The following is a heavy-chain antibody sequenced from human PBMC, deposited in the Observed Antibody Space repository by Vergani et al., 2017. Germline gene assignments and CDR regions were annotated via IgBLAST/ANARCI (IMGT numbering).Heavy chain of an antibody. CDR2: IDWDDDT. Sequence: QVTLKESGPALVKPTQTLTLTCTFSGFSLTTYGMRVSWIRQPPGKALEWVARIDWDDDTYYRTSLRTRLTISKDTFQNQVALTMTNMDPVDTATYYCARTLSDSRGYYLHYWGQGTLVTVSS. D-gene: IGHD3-22*01. CDR3: ARTLSDSRGYYLHY. J-gene: IGHJ4*02. V-gene: IGHV2-70*10. CDR1: GFSLTTYGMR.